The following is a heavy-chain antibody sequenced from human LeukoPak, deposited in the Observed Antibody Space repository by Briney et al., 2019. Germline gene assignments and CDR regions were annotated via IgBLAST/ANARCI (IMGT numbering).Heavy chain of an antibody. Sequence: PSETLSLTCTVSGGSISSSSYYWGWIRQPPGKGLEWVGSIYYSGSTYYNPSLKSRVTISVDTSKNQFSLKLSSVTAADTAVYYCATDLPSSIAAAHDHYWGQGTLVTVSS. V-gene: IGHV4-39*01. J-gene: IGHJ4*02. CDR1: GGSISSSSYY. D-gene: IGHD6-6*01. CDR2: IYYSGST. CDR3: ATDLPSSIAAAHDHY.